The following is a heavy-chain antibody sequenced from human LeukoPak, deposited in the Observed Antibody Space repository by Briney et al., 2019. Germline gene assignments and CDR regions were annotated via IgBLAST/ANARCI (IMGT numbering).Heavy chain of an antibody. CDR3: ARGLIAGTTLVY. J-gene: IGHJ4*02. CDR1: GYTFTSYG. D-gene: IGHD1-1*01. V-gene: IGHV1-18*01. CDR2: ISAYNGNT. Sequence: ASVKVSCKASGYTFTSYGISWVRQAPGQGLEWMGWISAYNGNTNYAQKLQGRVTMTTDTSTSTPYMELRSLRSDDTDVYYCARGLIAGTTLVYWGQGTLVTVSS.